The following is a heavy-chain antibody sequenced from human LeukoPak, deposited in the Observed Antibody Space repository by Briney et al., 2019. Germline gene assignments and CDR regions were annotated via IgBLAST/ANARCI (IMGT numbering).Heavy chain of an antibody. Sequence: SETLSLTCAVYGGSFSGYYWSWIRQPPGKGLEWIGEINHSGSTNYNPSLKSRVTISVDTSKNQFSLKLSSVTAADTAVYHCARGPTTYYDYVWGSYRLDYWGQGTLVTVSS. CDR1: GGSFSGYY. V-gene: IGHV4-34*01. CDR3: ARGPTTYYDYVWGSYRLDY. J-gene: IGHJ4*02. CDR2: INHSGST. D-gene: IGHD3-16*02.